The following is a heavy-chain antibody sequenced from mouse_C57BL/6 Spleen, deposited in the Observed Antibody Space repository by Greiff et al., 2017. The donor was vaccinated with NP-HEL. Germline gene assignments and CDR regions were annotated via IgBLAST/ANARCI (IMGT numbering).Heavy chain of an antibody. V-gene: IGHV1-15*01. J-gene: IGHJ1*03. CDR3: TRRDYDYDDGYWYFDV. CDR2: IDPETGGT. D-gene: IGHD2-4*01. Sequence: VQLQQSGAELVRPGASVTLSCKASGYTFTDYEMHWVKQTPVHGLEWIGAIDPETGGTAYNQKFKGKAILTADKSSSTAYMELRSLTSEDSAVYYCTRRDYDYDDGYWYFDVWGTGTTVTVSS. CDR1: GYTFTDYE.